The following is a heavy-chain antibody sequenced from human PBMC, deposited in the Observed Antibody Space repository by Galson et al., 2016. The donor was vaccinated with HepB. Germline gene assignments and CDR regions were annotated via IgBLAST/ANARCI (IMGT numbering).Heavy chain of an antibody. J-gene: IGHJ4*02. CDR1: GFSISIYS. V-gene: IGHV3-23*01. CDR2: IRGSGTGT. D-gene: IGHD6-19*01. CDR3: ARGANTVAADY. Sequence: SLRLSCAASGFSISIYSMNWVRQAPGKGLEWVSAIRGSGTGTSYTDSVKGRFTISRDNSKNTLYLQVNSLRAEDTAVYYCARGANTVAADYWGQGTLVTVSS.